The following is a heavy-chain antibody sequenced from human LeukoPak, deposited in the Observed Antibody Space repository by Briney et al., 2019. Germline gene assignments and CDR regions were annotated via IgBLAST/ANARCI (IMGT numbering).Heavy chain of an antibody. CDR3: ARYYTSSSHMDV. D-gene: IGHD6-6*01. Sequence: GASVKVSCKASRYTFTGYYMHWVRQAPGQGLEWMGRTNPNSGGTNYAQKFQGRVTMTRDTSISTAYMELSRLRSDDTAVYYCARYYTSSSHMDVWGKGTTVTVSS. V-gene: IGHV1-2*02. J-gene: IGHJ6*03. CDR2: TNPNSGGT. CDR1: RYTFTGYY.